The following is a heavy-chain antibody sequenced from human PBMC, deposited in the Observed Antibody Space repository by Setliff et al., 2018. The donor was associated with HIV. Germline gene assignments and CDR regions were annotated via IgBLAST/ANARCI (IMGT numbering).Heavy chain of an antibody. D-gene: IGHD3-22*01. CDR3: ARGTDDGFYYDTSGSLAFDI. J-gene: IGHJ3*02. CDR1: GYTFSNHA. V-gene: IGHV1-3*04. Sequence: ASVKVSCKASGYTFSNHAMHWVRQASGQRLEWMGWINTANGDTNYAHNFQGRVTLTTDESTSTAYMELSSLRSEDTAIYSCARGTDDGFYYDTSGSLAFDIWGQGTMVTVSS. CDR2: INTANGDT.